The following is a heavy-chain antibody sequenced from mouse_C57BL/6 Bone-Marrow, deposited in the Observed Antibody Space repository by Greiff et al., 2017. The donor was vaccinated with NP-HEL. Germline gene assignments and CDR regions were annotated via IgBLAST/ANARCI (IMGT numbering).Heavy chain of an antibody. CDR2: IDPSASYT. D-gene: IGHD2-12*01. Sequence: QVQLQQPGAELVRPGTSVKLSCKASGYTFTSYWMHWVKQWPGQGLEWIGVIDPSASYTNYIQKFKGKATLTVDTSSSTAYMQLSSLTSEDSAVYYCAREGIRRCYYAMDYWGQGTSVTVSS. CDR1: GYTFTSYW. CDR3: AREGIRRCYYAMDY. V-gene: IGHV1-59*01. J-gene: IGHJ4*01.